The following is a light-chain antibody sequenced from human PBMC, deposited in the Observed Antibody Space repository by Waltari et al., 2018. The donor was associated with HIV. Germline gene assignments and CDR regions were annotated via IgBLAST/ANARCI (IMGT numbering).Light chain of an antibody. J-gene: IGLJ2*01. CDR1: SSDVGGYTY. V-gene: IGLV2-14*01. CDR3: SSYTSSSTLPV. CDR2: EVS. Sequence: QSALTQPASVSGSPGQSITISCTGTSSDVGGYTYVSWYQQHPGKAPKLMIYEVSNRPSGVSNRFSGSKSGNTASLTISGLQAEDEADYYCSSYTSSSTLPVFGGGTKLTVL.